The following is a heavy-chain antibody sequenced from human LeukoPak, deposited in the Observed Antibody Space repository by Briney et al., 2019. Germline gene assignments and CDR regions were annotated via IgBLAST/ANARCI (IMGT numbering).Heavy chain of an antibody. J-gene: IGHJ4*02. V-gene: IGHV3-23*01. D-gene: IGHD3-3*01. CDR2: ISGSGGST. Sequence: GGSLRLSCAASGFTFSSYAMSWVRQAPGKGLEWVSAISGSGGSTYYADSVKGRFTISRDNSKNSLYLQMNSLRTEDTALYYCAKSGYDFWSEMDYWGQGTLVTVSS. CDR1: GFTFSSYA. CDR3: AKSGYDFWSEMDY.